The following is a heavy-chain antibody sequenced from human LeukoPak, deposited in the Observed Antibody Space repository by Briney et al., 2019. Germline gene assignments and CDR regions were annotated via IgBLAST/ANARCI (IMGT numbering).Heavy chain of an antibody. J-gene: IGHJ4*02. CDR2: IIPIFGTA. Sequence: SVKVSCKASGGTFSSYAISWVRQAPGQGLEWMGGIIPIFGTANYAQKFQGRVTITADESTSTAYMELSSLRSEDTAVYYCARGLSRRYYYDSSGYYGAYYFDYWGQGTLVTVSS. D-gene: IGHD3-22*01. V-gene: IGHV1-69*13. CDR1: GGTFSSYA. CDR3: ARGLSRRYYYDSSGYYGAYYFDY.